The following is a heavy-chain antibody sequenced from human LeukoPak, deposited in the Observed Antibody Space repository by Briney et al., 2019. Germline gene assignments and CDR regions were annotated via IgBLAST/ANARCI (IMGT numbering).Heavy chain of an antibody. D-gene: IGHD5-24*01. J-gene: IGHJ4*02. Sequence: ASVKVSCKASGGTFSSYAISWVRQAPGQGLEWMGGIIPIFGTANYAQKFQGRVTITADESTSTAYMELSSLRSEDTAVYYCASRDGYNYASFDYWGQGTLVTVSS. CDR3: ASRDGYNYASFDY. CDR2: IIPIFGTA. V-gene: IGHV1-69*13. CDR1: GGTFSSYA.